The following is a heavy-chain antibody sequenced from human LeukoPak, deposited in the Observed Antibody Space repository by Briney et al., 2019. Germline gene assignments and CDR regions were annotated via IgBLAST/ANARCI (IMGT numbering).Heavy chain of an antibody. Sequence: SETLSLTCAVYGGSFSGYYWSWIRQPPGKGLEWIGEINHSGSTNYNPSLKSRVTISVDTSKNQFSLKLSSVTAADTAVYYCAGYYYCSGSYFWFDPWGQGTLVTVSS. CDR2: INHSGST. J-gene: IGHJ5*02. CDR1: GGSFSGYY. D-gene: IGHD3-10*01. CDR3: AGYYYCSGSYFWFDP. V-gene: IGHV4-34*01.